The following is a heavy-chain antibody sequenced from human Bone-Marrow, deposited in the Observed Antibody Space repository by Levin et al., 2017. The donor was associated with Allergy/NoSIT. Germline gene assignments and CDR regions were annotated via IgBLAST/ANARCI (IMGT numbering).Heavy chain of an antibody. CDR2: INPNSEGT. J-gene: IGHJ5*02. CDR3: ARDDSQWDTPPHH. Sequence: AASVKVSCKASGYTFTGYYVHWVRQAPGQGLEWMGWINPNSEGTKYAQKFQGRVTMTRDTGSSTAYMELSRLTSDDTAVYYCARDDSQWDTPPHHWGQGTLVTVSS. V-gene: IGHV1-2*02. CDR1: GYTFTGYY. D-gene: IGHD1-26*01.